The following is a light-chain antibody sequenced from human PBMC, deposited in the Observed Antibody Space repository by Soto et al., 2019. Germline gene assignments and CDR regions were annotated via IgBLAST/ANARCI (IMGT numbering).Light chain of an antibody. V-gene: IGKV3-20*01. CDR3: QQYGYEPLT. CDR2: GSS. Sequence: EIVLTQSPGTLSLSPGQRATLSCRASQNIRSNYVAWYQQKPGQAPRLLIFGSSSTATGIPDRFSAGGSGTDFTLTISRLEPEDFAVYYCQQYGYEPLTFGGGTKVEI. CDR1: QNIRSNY. J-gene: IGKJ4*01.